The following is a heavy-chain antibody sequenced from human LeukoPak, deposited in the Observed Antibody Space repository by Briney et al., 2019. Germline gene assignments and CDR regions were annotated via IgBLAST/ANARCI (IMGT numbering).Heavy chain of an antibody. Sequence: GGSLRLSCAASGVTFSSYGIHWVRQAPGKGLEWVAFIRYDGSNKYYPDSVKGGFTISRDNAKNSLYLQMNSLRAEDTAVYYCASARHYYMDVWGKGTTVTVSS. V-gene: IGHV3-30*02. CDR1: GVTFSSYG. CDR3: ASARHYYMDV. J-gene: IGHJ6*03. CDR2: IRYDGSNK.